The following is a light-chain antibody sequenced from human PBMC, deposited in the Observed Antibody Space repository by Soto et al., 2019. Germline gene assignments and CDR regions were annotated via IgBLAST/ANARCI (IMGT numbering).Light chain of an antibody. CDR1: QSVTSSY. CDR3: QQYGSSPST. Sequence: EIVLTQSPGTLSLSPGERANLSCRASQSVTSSYLDWYQQKPGQAPRLLIFGASSRATGIPDRFSGSGSGTDFTLTISRLEPEDFAVYYCQQYGSSPSTFGPATKVDI. J-gene: IGKJ3*01. V-gene: IGKV3-20*01. CDR2: GAS.